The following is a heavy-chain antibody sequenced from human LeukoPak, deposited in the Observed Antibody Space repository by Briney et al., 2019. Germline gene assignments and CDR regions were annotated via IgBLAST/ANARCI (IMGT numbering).Heavy chain of an antibody. Sequence: SETLSLTCTVSGGSISSYYWSWIRQPPGKGLEWIGYIYYSGSTNYNPSLKSRVTMSVDTSTNGFSLTLSSVTAADTAVYYCARVVSSYYDILTGYSNWLDPWGQGTLVIVSS. CDR3: ARVVSSYYDILTGYSNWLDP. J-gene: IGHJ5*02. V-gene: IGHV4-59*12. CDR1: GGSISSYY. D-gene: IGHD3-9*01. CDR2: IYYSGST.